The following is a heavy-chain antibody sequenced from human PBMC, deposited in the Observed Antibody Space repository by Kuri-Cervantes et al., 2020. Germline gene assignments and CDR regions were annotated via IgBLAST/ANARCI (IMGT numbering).Heavy chain of an antibody. CDR3: ARDLFLSTSNWFDP. CDR1: GGSISSYY. J-gene: IGHJ5*02. D-gene: IGHD6-6*01. V-gene: IGHV4-59*12. Sequence: GSLRLSCTVSGGSISSYYWSWIRQPPGKGLEWIGYIYYSGSTNYNPSLKSRATISVDTSKNQFSLKLSSVTAADTAVYYCARDLFLSTSNWFDPWGQGTLVTVSS. CDR2: IYYSGST.